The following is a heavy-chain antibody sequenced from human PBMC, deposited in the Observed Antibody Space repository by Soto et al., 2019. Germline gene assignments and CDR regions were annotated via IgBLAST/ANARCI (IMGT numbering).Heavy chain of an antibody. CDR1: GFTFSSYS. Sequence: GGSLRLSCAASGFTFSSYSMNWVRQAPGKGLEWVSYISSSSSTIYYADSVKGRFTISRDNAKNSLYLQMNSLRDEDTAVYYCAREARYNWNDYRYYYDSSGYYPRAPFDYWGQGTLVTVSS. CDR3: AREARYNWNDYRYYYDSSGYYPRAPFDY. V-gene: IGHV3-48*02. J-gene: IGHJ4*02. CDR2: ISSSSSTI. D-gene: IGHD3-22*01.